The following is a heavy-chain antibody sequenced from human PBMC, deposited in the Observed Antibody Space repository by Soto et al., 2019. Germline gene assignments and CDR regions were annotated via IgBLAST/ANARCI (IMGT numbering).Heavy chain of an antibody. CDR1: GFTFSSHG. J-gene: IGHJ4*02. Sequence: QVQLVESGGGVVQPGRSLRLSCAASGFTFSSHGMHLVRQAPGKGLEWVAVIWYDGSNKYYADSVKGRFTISRDDSKNMVYLQMNSLRAEDTAVYYCVRDGWYSIQAPYWGQGTLVTVSS. CDR2: IWYDGSNK. D-gene: IGHD6-19*01. CDR3: VRDGWYSIQAPY. V-gene: IGHV3-33*01.